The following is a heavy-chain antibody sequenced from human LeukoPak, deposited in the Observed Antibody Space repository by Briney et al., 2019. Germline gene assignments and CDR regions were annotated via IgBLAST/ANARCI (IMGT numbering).Heavy chain of an antibody. CDR1: GGTFSSYA. J-gene: IGHJ4*02. Sequence: SVNVSCKASGGTFSSYAISWVRQAPGQGLEWMGGIIPIFGTASYAQKFQGRVTMTRDTSTSTVYMELSSLRSEDTAVYYCARDSYDFWSGYPARPENYFDYWGQGTLVTVSS. CDR2: IIPIFGTA. D-gene: IGHD3-3*01. CDR3: ARDSYDFWSGYPARPENYFDY. V-gene: IGHV1-69*05.